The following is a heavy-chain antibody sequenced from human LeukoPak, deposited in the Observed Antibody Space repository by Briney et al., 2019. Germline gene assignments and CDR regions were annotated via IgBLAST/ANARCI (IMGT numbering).Heavy chain of an antibody. Sequence: PSETLSLTCTVSGGSISSYYWSWLRQPPGKGLEWIGYIYYSGSTNYNPSLKSRVTISVDTSKNQFSLKLSSVTAADTAVYYCARDHYSSGFFDYWGQGTLVTVSS. CDR2: IYYSGST. V-gene: IGHV4-59*12. CDR1: GGSISSYY. D-gene: IGHD6-19*01. CDR3: ARDHYSSGFFDY. J-gene: IGHJ4*02.